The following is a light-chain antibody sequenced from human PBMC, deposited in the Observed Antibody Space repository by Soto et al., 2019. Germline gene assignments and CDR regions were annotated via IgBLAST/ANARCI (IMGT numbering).Light chain of an antibody. CDR1: QSVTTK. J-gene: IGKJ2*01. CDR3: QQYNNWPPYT. CDR2: GAS. V-gene: IGKV3D-15*01. Sequence: IVMTQSPATLSVSPGERATLSCRASQSVTTKLAWYQQKPGQAPRLLIYGASTRATGIPGRFSGSGSGTEFTLIISSLQSEDFAVYYCQQYNNWPPYTFGQGTKLEIK.